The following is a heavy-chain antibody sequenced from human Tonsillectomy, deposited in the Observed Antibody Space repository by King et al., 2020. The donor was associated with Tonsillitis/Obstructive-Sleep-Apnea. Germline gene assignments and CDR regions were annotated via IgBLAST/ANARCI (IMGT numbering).Heavy chain of an antibody. Sequence: ITLKESGPTLVKPTQTLTLTCTFSGFSLSPSGVGVGWIRQPPGKALDWLALIYWYDVKRYSPYLKSRLTITKDTSKNQVVLTMTNMDPVDTATYYCARLRGGAEDNWGQGTLVTVSS. D-gene: IGHD4-17*01. CDR1: GFSLSPSGVG. CDR2: IYWYDVK. V-gene: IGHV2-5*01. CDR3: ARLRGGAEDN. J-gene: IGHJ4*02.